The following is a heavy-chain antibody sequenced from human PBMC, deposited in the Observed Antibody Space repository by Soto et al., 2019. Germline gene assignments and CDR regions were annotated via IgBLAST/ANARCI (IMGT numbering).Heavy chain of an antibody. V-gene: IGHV3-23*01. D-gene: IGHD4-17*01. CDR1: GFTFSSYA. CDR2: ISGSGGST. J-gene: IGHJ4*02. Sequence: EVQVLESGGGLVQRGGSLRLSCAASGFTFSSYAMTWVRQAPGKGLEWVSAISGSGGSTYYADSVKGRFTISRDNSKNTLYLQMTSLRADDTAVYYCAKLPSLTTVTSNIRYWGQGTLVTVSS. CDR3: AKLPSLTTVTSNIRY.